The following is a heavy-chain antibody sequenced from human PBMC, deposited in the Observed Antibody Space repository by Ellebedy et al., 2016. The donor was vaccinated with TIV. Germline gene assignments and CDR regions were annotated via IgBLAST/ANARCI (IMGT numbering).Heavy chain of an antibody. D-gene: IGHD6-13*01. CDR3: AKEGYSSSWYGAFDI. CDR2: ISYDGTNK. V-gene: IGHV3-30*18. J-gene: IGHJ3*02. Sequence: GESLKISCAASGFTFSNYGMHWVRQAPGKGLEWVAVISYDGTNKYYADSVKGRFTISRDNSKNTLYLQMNSLRAEDTAVYYWAKEGYSSSWYGAFDIWGQGTMVTVSS. CDR1: GFTFSNYG.